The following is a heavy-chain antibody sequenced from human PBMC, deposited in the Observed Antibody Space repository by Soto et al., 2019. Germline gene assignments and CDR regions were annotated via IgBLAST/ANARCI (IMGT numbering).Heavy chain of an antibody. Sequence: SETVSLTCTVSGGSISSYYWRWIRQPPGKGLEWIGYFYYRGSTNYSPSLRSRVNISVDTSKNQFSLKLSSVTAADTAVYYCARGTLTSYFDYWGQGTLVPVSS. CDR2: FYYRGST. J-gene: IGHJ4*02. CDR3: ARGTLTSYFDY. CDR1: GGSISSYY. V-gene: IGHV4-59*01.